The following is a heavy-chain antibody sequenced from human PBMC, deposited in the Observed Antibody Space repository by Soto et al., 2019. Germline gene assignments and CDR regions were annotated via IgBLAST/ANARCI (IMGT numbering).Heavy chain of an antibody. CDR2: ISGSGGRA. CDR3: AKPNLYCSSTSCYDY. J-gene: IGHJ4*02. Sequence: EEQLLEAGGGLVQPGGSLRLSCAASGFSFSNYAMSWVRQAPGKGLEWVSVISGSGGRANYADSVEGRFTISRDNSKNTLYLQMNNLRAEDTAVYYCAKPNLYCSSTSCYDYWGQGTLVTVSS. D-gene: IGHD2-2*01. V-gene: IGHV3-23*01. CDR1: GFSFSNYA.